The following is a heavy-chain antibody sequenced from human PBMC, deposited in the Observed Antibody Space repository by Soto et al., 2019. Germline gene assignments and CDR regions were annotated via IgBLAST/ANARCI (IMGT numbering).Heavy chain of an antibody. D-gene: IGHD5-12*01. V-gene: IGHV3-23*01. CDR1: GFTYSSYA. CDR2: ISGSGGST. CDR3: ASFEWLQFVEYFQH. Sequence: EVQLLESGGGLVQPGGSLRLSCAASGFTYSSYAMSWVRQAPGKGLEWVSAISGSGGSTYYADSVKGRFTISRDNSKNTLYLQMNSLRAEDTAVYYCASFEWLQFVEYFQHWGQGTLVTVSS. J-gene: IGHJ1*01.